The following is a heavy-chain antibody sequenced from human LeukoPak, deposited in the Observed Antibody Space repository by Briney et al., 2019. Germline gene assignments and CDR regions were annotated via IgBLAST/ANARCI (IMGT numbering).Heavy chain of an antibody. V-gene: IGHV5-51*01. CDR2: IYPGDSDT. CDR3: ARRLWFFGASPGFFDY. CDR1: GYSFTSYW. Sequence: GESLKISCKGSGYSFTSYWIGWARQMPGKGLEWMGIIYPGDSDTRYSPSFQGQVTISADKSISTAYLQWSSLKASDTAMYYCARRLWFFGASPGFFDYWGQGTLVTVSS. J-gene: IGHJ4*02. D-gene: IGHD3-10*01.